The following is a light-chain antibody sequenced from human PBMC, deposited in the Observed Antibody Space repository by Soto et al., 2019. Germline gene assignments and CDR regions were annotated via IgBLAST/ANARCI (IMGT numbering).Light chain of an antibody. CDR2: AAS. CDR3: QQYGSSPRT. V-gene: IGKV3-20*01. J-gene: IGKJ2*01. Sequence: EIVLTQSPGTLSLSPGERATLSCRASQSVSSNYLAWYQQKPGQAPRLLIYAASSRATDIPDRFSGSGSGTDFTLTISRLEPEDFAVYYCQQYGSSPRTFGQGTKLEIK. CDR1: QSVSSNY.